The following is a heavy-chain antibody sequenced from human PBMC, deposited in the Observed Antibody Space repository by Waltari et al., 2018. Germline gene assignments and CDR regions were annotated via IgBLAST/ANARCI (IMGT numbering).Heavy chain of an antibody. CDR1: GFTFSTYH. CDR3: ARVDYFDY. Sequence: EVQLVESGGGLVQPGGSLRLSCAASGFTFSTYHLNWVRQAPGKGLEWVSFIDISGNTIYYADSVKGRFTISRDNAKNSLYLQMNSLRAEDTAVYYCARVDYFDYWGQGALVTVSS. CDR2: IDISGNTI. V-gene: IGHV3-48*04. J-gene: IGHJ4*02.